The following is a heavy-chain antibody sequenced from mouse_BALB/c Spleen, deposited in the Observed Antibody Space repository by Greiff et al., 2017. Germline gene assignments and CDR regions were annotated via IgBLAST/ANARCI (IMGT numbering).Heavy chain of an antibody. D-gene: IGHD5-5*01. V-gene: IGHV1-80*01. Sequence: QVQLKQSGAELVRPGSSVKISCKASGYAFSSYWMNWVKQRPGQGLEWIGQIYPGDGDTNYNGKFKGKATLTADKSSSTAYMQLSSLTSEDSAVYFCARKDYPRYFDYWGQGTTLTVSS. J-gene: IGHJ2*01. CDR3: ARKDYPRYFDY. CDR1: GYAFSSYW. CDR2: IYPGDGDT.